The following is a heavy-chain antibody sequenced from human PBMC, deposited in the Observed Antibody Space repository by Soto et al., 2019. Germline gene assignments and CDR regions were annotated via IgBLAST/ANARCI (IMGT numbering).Heavy chain of an antibody. Sequence: EVQLVESGGGLVQPGGSLRLSCAASGFTVSSNYMSWVRQAPGKGLEWVSVIYSGGTTYYADSVKGRVTISRVNSKSTLYLQMNSLRAEDTAVYYCARNGDSSDYRGWFDPWGQGTLVTVSS. J-gene: IGHJ5*02. CDR1: GFTVSSNY. CDR3: ARNGDSSDYRGWFDP. CDR2: IYSGGTT. V-gene: IGHV3-66*01. D-gene: IGHD3-22*01.